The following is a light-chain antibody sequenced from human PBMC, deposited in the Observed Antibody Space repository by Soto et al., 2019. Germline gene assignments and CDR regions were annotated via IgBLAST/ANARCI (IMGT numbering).Light chain of an antibody. CDR2: DIS. V-gene: IGKV3-15*01. J-gene: IGKJ5*01. Sequence: EVVMTQSPATLSVSPGERATLSCRASQTVSRNLAWYQQRPGQAPRLLIYDISNRATGVPAWFSGSGSETEFTLTIRSLQSEDFAVYFCQQYNTWSSFGQGTRLEIK. CDR3: QQYNTWSS. CDR1: QTVSRN.